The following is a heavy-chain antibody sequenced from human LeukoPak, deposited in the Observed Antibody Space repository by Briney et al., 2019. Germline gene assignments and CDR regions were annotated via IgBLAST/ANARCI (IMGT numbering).Heavy chain of an antibody. CDR1: GFTFSSYA. V-gene: IGHV3-64*01. CDR2: ISSNGGST. Sequence: GGSLRLSCAASGFTFSSYAMSWVRQAPGKGLEYVSAISSNGGSTYYANSVKGRFTISRDNSKNTLYLQMGSLRAEDMAVYYCAREGSGWGMGIFDYWGQGTLVTVSS. J-gene: IGHJ4*02. CDR3: AREGSGWGMGIFDY. D-gene: IGHD6-19*01.